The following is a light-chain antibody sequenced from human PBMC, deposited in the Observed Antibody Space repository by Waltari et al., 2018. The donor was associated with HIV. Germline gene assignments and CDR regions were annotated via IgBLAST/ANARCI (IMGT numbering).Light chain of an antibody. Sequence: SSELTQDPAVSVALGQTVRITCQGDTLRSYSASWYQQKPGQAPVLVMYDKANRPSGIPDRVAGSSSGYTVSLTITGAQAEDEADYYCHSRDSSGNLWVFGGGTMVTVL. V-gene: IGLV3-19*01. CDR3: HSRDSSGNLWV. CDR1: TLRSYS. CDR2: DKA. J-gene: IGLJ3*02.